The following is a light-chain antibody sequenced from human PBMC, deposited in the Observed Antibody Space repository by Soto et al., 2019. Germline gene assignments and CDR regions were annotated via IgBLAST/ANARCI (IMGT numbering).Light chain of an antibody. Sequence: QSVLTQPPSVSEAPGQRVTISCSGGTSNVEDNAVNWYQQLPGRAPKLLIYYDDLRPSGVSGRFSGSKSGTSASLAISGLQSEDEGDYYCAAWDDSLNGWVFGGGPKLTVL. CDR1: TSNVEDNA. V-gene: IGLV1-36*01. CDR3: AAWDDSLNGWV. CDR2: YDD. J-gene: IGLJ3*02.